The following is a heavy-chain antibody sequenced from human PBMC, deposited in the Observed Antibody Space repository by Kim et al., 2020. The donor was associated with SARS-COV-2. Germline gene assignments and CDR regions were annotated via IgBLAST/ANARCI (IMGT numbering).Heavy chain of an antibody. Sequence: VKGRFTSSRDSSTNTLYLQMNSLRAEDTAVYYCLVGVVVGANSGEVCDYWGQGTLVTVSS. CDR3: LVGVVVGANSGEVCDY. V-gene: IGHV3-23*01. J-gene: IGHJ4*02. D-gene: IGHD2-15*01.